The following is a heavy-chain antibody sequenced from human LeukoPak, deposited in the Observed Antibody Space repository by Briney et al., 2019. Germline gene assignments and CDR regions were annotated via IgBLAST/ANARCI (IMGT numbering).Heavy chain of an antibody. V-gene: IGHV5-51*01. CDR1: GYSFSDYW. CDR3: ARHWGYYGSGSHRAFDI. J-gene: IGHJ3*02. D-gene: IGHD3-10*01. Sequence: GESLKISCKGSGYSFSDYWIGWVRQMSGKGLEWMGIIYPGDSNSKYSPSFQGQVITSADRSINTAYLQWSGLKASDTAMYYCARHWGYYGSGSHRAFDIWGQGTTVTVSS. CDR2: IYPGDSNS.